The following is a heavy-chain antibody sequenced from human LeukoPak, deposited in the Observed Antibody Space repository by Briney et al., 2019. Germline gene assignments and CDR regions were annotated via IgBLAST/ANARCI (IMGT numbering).Heavy chain of an antibody. CDR2: INNSGDRR. CDR1: GFIFSNYA. D-gene: IGHD6-19*01. J-gene: IGHJ4*02. V-gene: IGHV3-23*01. CDR3: ARGWYNFDY. Sequence: PGGSLRLSCAASGFIFSNYAMSWVRQARGKGLEWVSGINNSGDRRFYADSVKGRFTISRDNSKNTLYLQMNSLRAEDTAVYYCARGWYNFDYWGQGTRVTVSS.